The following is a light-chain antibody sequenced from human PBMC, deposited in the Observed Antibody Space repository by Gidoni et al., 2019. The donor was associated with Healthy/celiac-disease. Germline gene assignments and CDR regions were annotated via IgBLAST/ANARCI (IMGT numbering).Light chain of an antibody. CDR1: KDISNY. CDR3: QQYDNLPLT. J-gene: IGKJ4*01. Sequence: DIQMTQSPSSLSASVGDRVTITCQASKDISNYLNWYQQKPGKDPKLLIYDASNLETGVPSRFRGSGSGTDFTFTISSLQPEYIATYSCQQYDNLPLTFGGGTKVEIK. CDR2: DAS. V-gene: IGKV1-33*01.